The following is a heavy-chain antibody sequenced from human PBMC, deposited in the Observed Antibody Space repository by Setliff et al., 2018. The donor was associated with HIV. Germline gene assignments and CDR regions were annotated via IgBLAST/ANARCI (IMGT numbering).Heavy chain of an antibody. CDR2: IHYSGST. D-gene: IGHD2-15*01. V-gene: IGHV4-59*11. CDR1: GGSISSHY. CDR3: ARVDRVESAFDI. J-gene: IGHJ3*02. Sequence: PSETLSLTCTVSGGSISSHYWSWIRQPPGKGLEWVGYIHYSGSTKYNSSLKRRVTMSIDTSKNQFSLKLSSATAADTAIYYCARVDRVESAFDIWGQGAMVTVSS.